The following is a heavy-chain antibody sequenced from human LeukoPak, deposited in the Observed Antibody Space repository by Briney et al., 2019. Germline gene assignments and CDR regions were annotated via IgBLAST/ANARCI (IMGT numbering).Heavy chain of an antibody. D-gene: IGHD4-11*01. CDR3: ARDRDYTGGSYHIDP. Sequence: GSLRLSCAASGFTFSSFGMHWVRQAPGKGLEWVAFLWYDGTNEHYADSLRGRFTISRDNSKNTVYLQMNGLRAEDTAVYYCARDRDYTGGSYHIDPWGQGTLVTVSS. J-gene: IGHJ5*02. V-gene: IGHV3-33*08. CDR2: LWYDGTNE. CDR1: GFTFSSFG.